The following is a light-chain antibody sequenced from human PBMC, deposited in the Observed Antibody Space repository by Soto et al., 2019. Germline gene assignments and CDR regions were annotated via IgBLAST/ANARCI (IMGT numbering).Light chain of an antibody. CDR2: GTS. J-gene: IGKJ1*01. CDR3: QQYGSSSWT. V-gene: IGKV3-20*01. CDR1: QSVSSSY. Sequence: EVVLTQSPGTLSLSPGERATLSCRASQSVSSSYLAWYQQKPGQAPRLLIYGTSSRATGIPDRFSGSGSGTDFTLTISRLEPEDFAVYYCQQYGSSSWTFGQWTKV.